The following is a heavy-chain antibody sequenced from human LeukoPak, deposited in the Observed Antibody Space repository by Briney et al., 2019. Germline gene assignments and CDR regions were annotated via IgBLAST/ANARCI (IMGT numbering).Heavy chain of an antibody. D-gene: IGHD3-16*02. V-gene: IGHV3-23*01. CDR3: AKSWGYTRPYYNYMDV. CDR1: GFTFSNYA. CDR2: IGYRGGSI. J-gene: IGHJ6*03. Sequence: GGSLRLSCAASGFTFSNYAMSWVRQAPGKGLEWVSIIGYRGGSIYYAYSVQGRFSISRDNSKNTLSLQMSGLRPEDTAVYYCAKSWGYTRPYYNYMDVWGKGTTVTVSS.